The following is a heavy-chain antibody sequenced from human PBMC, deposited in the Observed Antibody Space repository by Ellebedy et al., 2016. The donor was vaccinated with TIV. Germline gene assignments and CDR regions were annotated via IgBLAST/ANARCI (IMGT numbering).Heavy chain of an antibody. J-gene: IGHJ4*02. D-gene: IGHD2/OR15-2a*01. V-gene: IGHV3-23*01. Sequence: GESLKISCAASGFTFSSNAMSWVRQAPGKGLEWISSITSSGDNTYYADSVKGRFTISRDNSKNTLYLHMNSLRAEDTAVYYCAKLPMGQLYFDYWGQGTLVTVSS. CDR2: ITSSGDNT. CDR3: AKLPMGQLYFDY. CDR1: GFTFSSNA.